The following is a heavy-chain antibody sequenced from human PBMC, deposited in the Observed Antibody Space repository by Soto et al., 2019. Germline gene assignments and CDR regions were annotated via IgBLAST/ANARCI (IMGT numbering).Heavy chain of an antibody. CDR3: AKGSGSSRPYYFDY. Sequence: LRLSCAASGFTFSNYAMSWVRQAPGKGLEWFSAITGSGGDTYYADSVKGRFTTSRDNSKNTLDLQMSSLRAEDTAVYYCAKGSGSSRPYYFDYWGQGTLVTVSS. CDR2: ITGSGGDT. J-gene: IGHJ4*02. V-gene: IGHV3-23*01. D-gene: IGHD2-2*01. CDR1: GFTFSNYA.